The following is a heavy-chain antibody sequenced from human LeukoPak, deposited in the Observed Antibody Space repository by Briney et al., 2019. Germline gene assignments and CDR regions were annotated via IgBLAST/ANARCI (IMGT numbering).Heavy chain of an antibody. V-gene: IGHV4-34*01. CDR2: INHSGST. J-gene: IGHJ3*02. CDR3: ARRPGLLWFGEARAFDI. D-gene: IGHD3-10*01. CDR1: GGSFSGYY. Sequence: SETLSLTCAVYGGSFSGYYWSWIRQPPGKGLEWIGEINHSGSTNYNPSLKSRVTISVDTSKNQFSLKLSSVTAADTAVYYCARRPGLLWFGEARAFDIWAKGQWSPSLQ.